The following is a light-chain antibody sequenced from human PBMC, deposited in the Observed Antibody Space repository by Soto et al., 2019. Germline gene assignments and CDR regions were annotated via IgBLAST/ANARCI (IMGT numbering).Light chain of an antibody. CDR3: SSYTSSSTL. CDR2: DVS. V-gene: IGLV2-14*01. Sequence: ALTQPASVSGSPGQSITISCTGTSSDVGGYNYVSWYQQHPGKAPKLMIYDVSNRPSGVSNRFSGSKSGNTASLTISGLQAEDEADYYCSSYTSSSTLFGTGTKVTVL. J-gene: IGLJ1*01. CDR1: SSDVGGYNY.